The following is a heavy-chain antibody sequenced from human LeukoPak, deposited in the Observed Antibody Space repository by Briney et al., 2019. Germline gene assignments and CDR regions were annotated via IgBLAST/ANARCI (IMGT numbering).Heavy chain of an antibody. D-gene: IGHD3-10*01. CDR2: ISGSGSST. Sequence: GGSLRLSCAASGFTFSIYDMSWVRQAPGTGLEWVSLISGSGSSTHYADSVKGRFTISRDNSKNRLYLQMNSLRAEDTAVYYCARLVRFGDSAGAFDIWGQGTMVTVSS. CDR3: ARLVRFGDSAGAFDI. J-gene: IGHJ3*02. CDR1: GFTFSIYD. V-gene: IGHV3-23*01.